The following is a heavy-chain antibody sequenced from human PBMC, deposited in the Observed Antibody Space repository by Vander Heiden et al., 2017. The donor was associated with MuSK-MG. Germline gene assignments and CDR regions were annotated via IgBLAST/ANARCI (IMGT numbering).Heavy chain of an antibody. Sequence: EVQLLHSVAAGKKPRELLKIPCKGSGTSFTSYWTGCVPQLPGKGLEWVGTIYPGACNTRYSPSFQGQVTISADKSISTAYLQWSSLKASDTAMYYCARHPGGYEALDCWCQGTLVTVSS. D-gene: IGHD3-16*01. V-gene: IGHV5-51*01. CDR3: ARHPGGYEALDC. CDR1: GTSFTSYW. CDR2: IYPGACNT. J-gene: IGHJ4*02.